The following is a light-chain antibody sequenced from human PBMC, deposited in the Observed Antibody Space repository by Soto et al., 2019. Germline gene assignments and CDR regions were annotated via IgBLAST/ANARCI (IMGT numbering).Light chain of an antibody. Sequence: QSVLTQSPSASASLGASVKLTCTLSSGHSNYAIAWHQQQPEKGPRYLMKLNRDGSHSKGDGIPNRFSGSSSGAERYLTISSLQSEDEADYYCQTWATGIVIFGGGTQLTVL. CDR2: LNRDGSH. CDR3: QTWATGIVI. V-gene: IGLV4-69*01. CDR1: SGHSNYA. J-gene: IGLJ2*01.